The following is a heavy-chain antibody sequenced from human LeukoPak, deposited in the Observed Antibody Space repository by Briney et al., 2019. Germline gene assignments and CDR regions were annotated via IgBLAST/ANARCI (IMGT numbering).Heavy chain of an antibody. J-gene: IGHJ6*03. CDR3: ARVGGHVASSSAYFYYYMDV. D-gene: IGHD3-3*02. CDR2: ISNNGSGST. V-gene: IGHV4-59*01. CDR1: GGSIYTYY. Sequence: SETLSLTCTVSGGSIYTYYWSWIRQTPGKGLEWIGYISNNGSGSTKYNPSLKSRVTISVDTSRNQFSLNLNSVTAADTAVYYCARVGGHVASSSAYFYYYMDVWGKGTTVTVSS.